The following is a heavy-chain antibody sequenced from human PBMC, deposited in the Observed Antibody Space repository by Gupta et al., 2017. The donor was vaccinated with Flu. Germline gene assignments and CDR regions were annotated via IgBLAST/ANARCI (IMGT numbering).Heavy chain of an antibody. V-gene: IGHV3-7*01. D-gene: IGHD3-22*01. CDR3: ARDQGAPEDSLFYYDSSGYYYFDY. CDR2: IKQDGSEK. Sequence: PGKGLEWVANIKQDGSEKYYVDSVKGRFTISRDNAKNSLYLQMNSLRAEDTAVYYCARDQGAPEDSLFYYDSSGYYYFDYWGQGTLVTVSS. J-gene: IGHJ4*02.